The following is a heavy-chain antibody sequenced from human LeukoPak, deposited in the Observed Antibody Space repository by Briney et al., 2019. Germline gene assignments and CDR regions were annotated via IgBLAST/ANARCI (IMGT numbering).Heavy chain of an antibody. D-gene: IGHD6-19*01. Sequence: GRSLRLSCAASGFTVDDYAIHCVRQAPGNCRELVSPISGGGRSTYYADSVKGRFTISRDNSKSSLYLQMTSLRTEDTALYYCVKDISRAVAGGNWGQGTLVTVSS. CDR1: GFTVDDYA. CDR3: VKDISRAVAGGN. V-gene: IGHV3-43*02. CDR2: ISGGGRST. J-gene: IGHJ4*02.